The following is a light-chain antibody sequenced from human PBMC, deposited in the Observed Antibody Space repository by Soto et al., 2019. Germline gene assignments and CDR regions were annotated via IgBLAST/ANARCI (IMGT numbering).Light chain of an antibody. CDR3: QQSYRTPLT. CDR1: QSISIY. Sequence: DIPMTQSPSSLSASVGDTVTITCRASQSISIYFQQKPGKAPSLLIYAASSLQNGVPSRFSGSGSGTDFTLTISSLQREDFATYYCQQSYRTPLTFGGGTKVEIK. J-gene: IGKJ4*01. CDR2: AAS. V-gene: IGKV1-39*01.